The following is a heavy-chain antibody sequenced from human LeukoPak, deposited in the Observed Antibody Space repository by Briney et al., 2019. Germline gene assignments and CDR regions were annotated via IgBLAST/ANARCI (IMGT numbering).Heavy chain of an antibody. CDR2: ISYDGSNK. CDR1: GFTFSSYA. CDR3: ARDKFIVATIDLLDY. V-gene: IGHV3-30-3*01. J-gene: IGHJ4*02. D-gene: IGHD5-12*01. Sequence: TGGSLRLSCAASGFTFSSYAMHWVRQAPGKGLEWVAVISYDGSNKYYADSVKGRFTISRDNSKNTLYLQMNSLRAEDTAVYYCARDKFIVATIDLLDYWGQGTLVTVSS.